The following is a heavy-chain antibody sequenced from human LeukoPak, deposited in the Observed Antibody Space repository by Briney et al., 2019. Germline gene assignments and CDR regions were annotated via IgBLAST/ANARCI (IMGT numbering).Heavy chain of an antibody. CDR3: ATAYCGGDCFDAFDI. V-gene: IGHV3-74*01. J-gene: IGHJ3*02. D-gene: IGHD2-21*02. Sequence: GGSLRLSCAASGFTFSSDWMHWVRQAPGKGLVWVSRIDSDGSSTSYADSVKGRFTISRDNAKNTLYLQMNSLRAEDTAVYYCATAYCGGDCFDAFDIWGQGTMVTVSS. CDR2: IDSDGSST. CDR1: GFTFSSDW.